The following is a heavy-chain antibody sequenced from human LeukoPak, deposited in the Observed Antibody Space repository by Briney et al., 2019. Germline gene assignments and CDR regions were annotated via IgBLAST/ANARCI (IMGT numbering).Heavy chain of an antibody. V-gene: IGHV4-39*01. CDR2: IYYSGST. J-gene: IGHJ5*02. CDR1: GGSISSSSYY. Sequence: SETLSLTCTVSGGSISSSSYYWGWIRQPPGKGLEWIGSIYYSGSTYYNPSLKSRVTISVDTSKNQFSLKLSSVTAADTAVYYCARGAGGSYYLFAWGQGTLVTVSS. D-gene: IGHD1-26*01. CDR3: ARGAGGSYYLFA.